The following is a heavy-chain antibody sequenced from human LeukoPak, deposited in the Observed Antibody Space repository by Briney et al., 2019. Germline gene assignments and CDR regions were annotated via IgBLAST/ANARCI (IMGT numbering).Heavy chain of an antibody. CDR2: IYYSGST. CDR1: GGSISSYY. J-gene: IGHJ4*02. V-gene: IGHV4-59*08. Sequence: SETLSLTCTVSGGSISSYYWSWIRQPPGKRLEWIGYIYYSGSTNYNPSLKSRVTISVDTSKNQFSLKLSSVTAADTAVYYCARLHRVVVTADYWGQGTLVTVSS. CDR3: ARLHRVVVTADY. D-gene: IGHD2-21*02.